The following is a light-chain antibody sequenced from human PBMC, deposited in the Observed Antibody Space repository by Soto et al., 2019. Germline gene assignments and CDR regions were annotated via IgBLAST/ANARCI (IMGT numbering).Light chain of an antibody. CDR2: DAS. CDR1: NIGSKS. Sequence: SYELTQPPSVSVAPGQTARITCGGNNIGSKSEHWYQQKPGQAPVLVVYDASDRPSGIPERFAGSNSGNTATLTISRVEAGYEADYYCQVWDSSSDHVVFGGGTKLTVL. V-gene: IGLV3-21*02. CDR3: QVWDSSSDHVV. J-gene: IGLJ2*01.